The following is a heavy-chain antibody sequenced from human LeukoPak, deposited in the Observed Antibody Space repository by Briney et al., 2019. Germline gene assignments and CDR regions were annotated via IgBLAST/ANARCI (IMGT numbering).Heavy chain of an antibody. J-gene: IGHJ3*02. CDR2: IRYDGSNK. CDR3: ANSGYCSSTSCYIGANDAFDI. Sequence: GGSLRLSCAASGFTFSSYGMHWVRQAPGKGLEWVAFIRYDGSNKYYADSVKGRFTISRDNSKNTLYLQMNSLRAEDTAVYYCANSGYCSSTSCYIGANDAFDIWGQGTMVTVSS. V-gene: IGHV3-30*02. D-gene: IGHD2-2*03. CDR1: GFTFSSYG.